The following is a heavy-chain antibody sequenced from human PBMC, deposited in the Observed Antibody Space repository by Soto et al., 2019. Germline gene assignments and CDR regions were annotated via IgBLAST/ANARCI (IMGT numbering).Heavy chain of an antibody. CDR2: IIPIFGTA. J-gene: IGHJ6*02. Sequence: SVKVSCKASGGTFSSYAISWVRQAPGQGLEWMGGIIPIFGTANYAQKFQGRVTITADESTSTAYMELSSLRSEDTAVYYCARIYCSGGSCYPPVYYYYGMDVWGQGTTVTVSS. D-gene: IGHD2-15*01. V-gene: IGHV1-69*13. CDR3: ARIYCSGGSCYPPVYYYYGMDV. CDR1: GGTFSSYA.